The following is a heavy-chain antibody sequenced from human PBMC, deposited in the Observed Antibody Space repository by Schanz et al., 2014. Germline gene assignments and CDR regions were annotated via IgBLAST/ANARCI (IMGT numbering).Heavy chain of an antibody. CDR1: GFTFSTYA. J-gene: IGHJ4*02. Sequence: EVQLLESGGGLVQPGGSLRLSCAASGFTFSTYAMAWVRQAPGRGLEWVSSISTSGTYMYIADSLKGRFTISRDNAKNSLYLLMNSLRAEDTAVYYCAKSLESCPGGRCSRGYFDYWGQGTLVTVSS. V-gene: IGHV3-21*04. CDR3: AKSLESCPGGRCSRGYFDY. D-gene: IGHD2-8*02. CDR2: ISTSGTYM.